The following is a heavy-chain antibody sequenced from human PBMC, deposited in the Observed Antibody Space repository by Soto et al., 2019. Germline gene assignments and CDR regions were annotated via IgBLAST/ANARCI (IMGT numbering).Heavy chain of an antibody. J-gene: IGHJ3*02. CDR3: ASLYCGGDRYNLHDAFDI. CDR2: IIPIFGTA. D-gene: IGHD2-21*02. CDR1: GGTFSSYA. V-gene: IGHV1-69*13. Sequence: GASVKVSCKASGGTFSSYAISWVRQAPGQGLEWMGRIIPIFGTANYAQKFQGRVTITADESTSTAYMELSSLRSEDTAVYYCASLYCGGDRYNLHDAFDIWGQGTMVTVSS.